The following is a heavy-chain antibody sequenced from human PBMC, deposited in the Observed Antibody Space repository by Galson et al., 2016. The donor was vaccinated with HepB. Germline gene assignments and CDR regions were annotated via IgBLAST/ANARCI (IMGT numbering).Heavy chain of an antibody. V-gene: IGHV3-9*01. CDR2: ISWNSDST. D-gene: IGHD2-2*01. J-gene: IGHJ3*02. CDR3: AKPEHLVRGSLHI. CDR1: GFSFNDYA. Sequence: SLRLSCAASGFSFNDYAMHWVRQPPGKGLEWVSGISWNSDSTGYEDSVKGRFTSSRDNAKNSLYLQMNSLRPEDTALYYCAKPEHLVRGSLHIWGQGKMGTVSS.